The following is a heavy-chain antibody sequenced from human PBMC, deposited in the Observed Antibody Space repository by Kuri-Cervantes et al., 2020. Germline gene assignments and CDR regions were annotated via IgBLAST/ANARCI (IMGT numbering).Heavy chain of an antibody. Sequence: SETLSLTCTVSGGSISSSSYYWGWIRQPPGKGLEWIGSIYYSGSTYYNPSLKSRVTISVDTSKNQFSLKLSSVTAADTAVYYCARDYGGNSLLTFLDYWGQGTLVTVSS. CDR2: IYYSGST. CDR1: GGSISSSSYY. J-gene: IGHJ4*02. D-gene: IGHD4-23*01. CDR3: ARDYGGNSLLTFLDY. V-gene: IGHV4-39*02.